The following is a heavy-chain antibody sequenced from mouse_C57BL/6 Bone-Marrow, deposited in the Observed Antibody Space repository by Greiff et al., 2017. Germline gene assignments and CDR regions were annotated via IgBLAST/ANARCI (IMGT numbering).Heavy chain of an antibody. J-gene: IGHJ2*01. Sequence: QVQLQQPGTELVKPGASVKLSCKASGYTFTSYWMHWVKQRPGQGLEWIGNINPSNGGTNYNEKFKSKATLTVDKSSSTAYMQLSSLTSEDTAVSYCTRSLICDGTYYWGQGTTLTVSS. CDR3: TRSLICDGTYY. D-gene: IGHD1-1*01. V-gene: IGHV1-53*01. CDR2: INPSNGGT. CDR1: GYTFTSYW.